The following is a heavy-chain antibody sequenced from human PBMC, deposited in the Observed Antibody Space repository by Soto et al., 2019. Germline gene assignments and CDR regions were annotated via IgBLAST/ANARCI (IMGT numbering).Heavy chain of an antibody. CDR1: GGSISSGGYY. D-gene: IGHD6-6*01. Sequence: SETLSLTCTVSGGSISSGGYYWSWIRQHPGKGMEWIGYIYYSGSTYYNPSLKSRVTISVDTSKNQFSLKLSSVTAADTALYYCARGIAARKGGVNWFDPWGQGTLVTVSS. CDR2: IYYSGST. J-gene: IGHJ5*02. V-gene: IGHV4-31*03. CDR3: ARGIAARKGGVNWFDP.